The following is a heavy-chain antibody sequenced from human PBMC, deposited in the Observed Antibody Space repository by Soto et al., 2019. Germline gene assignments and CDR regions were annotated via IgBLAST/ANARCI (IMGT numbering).Heavy chain of an antibody. V-gene: IGHV1-18*01. CDR1: GYTFTSYG. J-gene: IGHJ6*04. CDR2: ISAYNGNT. CDR3: ARDLGGNARLYYYYYGMEG. D-gene: IGHD2-15*01. Sequence: ASVKVSCKASGYTFTSYGISWVRQAPGQGLEWMGWISAYNGNTNYAQKLQCRVTMTTGTSTSTAYMELRSLRSDDTAVYYCARDLGGNARLYYYYYGMEGWGKRTTGTV.